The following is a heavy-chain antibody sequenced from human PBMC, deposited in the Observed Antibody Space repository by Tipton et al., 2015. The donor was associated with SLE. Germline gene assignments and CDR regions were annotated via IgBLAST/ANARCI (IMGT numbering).Heavy chain of an antibody. Sequence: TLSLTCTVSGGSISSGMYYYSWIRQPAGKGLEWIGYIYTSGSTNYNPSLKSRVTISVDTSKNQFSLKLSSVTAADTAVYYCARGGFGGDPVDWFFDLWGRGTLVTVSS. CDR2: IYTSGST. J-gene: IGHJ2*01. V-gene: IGHV4-61*09. CDR1: GGSISSGMYY. CDR3: ARGGFGGDPVDWFFDL. D-gene: IGHD3-10*01.